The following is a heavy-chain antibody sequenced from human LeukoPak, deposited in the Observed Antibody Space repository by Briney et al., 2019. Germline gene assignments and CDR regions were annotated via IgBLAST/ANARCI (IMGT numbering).Heavy chain of an antibody. CDR2: INPDKGDT. Sequence: GASVKVPCKASGYSFTTYATHWVRQAPGQRLEWMGWINPDKGDTKYSQNFQGRITVTRDTSASTTYMELSSLVSEDTAVYYSARRLKGSYGNPFDYWGQGTLVTVSS. V-gene: IGHV1-3*01. CDR1: GYSFTTYA. CDR3: ARRLKGSYGNPFDY. D-gene: IGHD4-17*01. J-gene: IGHJ4*02.